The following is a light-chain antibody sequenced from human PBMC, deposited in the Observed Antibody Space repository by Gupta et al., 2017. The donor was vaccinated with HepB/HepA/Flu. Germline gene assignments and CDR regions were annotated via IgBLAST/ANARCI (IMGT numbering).Light chain of an antibody. J-gene: IGKJ5*01. V-gene: IGKV4-1*01. CDR3: QQYYSTPLT. CDR1: QTLLPISDNNNY. CDR2: RAS. Sequence: DIVMTHSPDSLAVSLGERATINGKSSQTLLPISDNNNYLSWIQQKPGQPPKLLIYRASNREYGVPVQFSGRGSGTDFTLTISSLQTEDVAIYYCQQYYSTPLTFGQGTRLENK.